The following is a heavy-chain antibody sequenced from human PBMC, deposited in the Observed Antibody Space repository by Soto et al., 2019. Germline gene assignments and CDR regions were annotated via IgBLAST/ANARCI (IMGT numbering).Heavy chain of an antibody. CDR2: ISSSSSTI. Sequence: GGSLRLSCAASGFTFSSYSMNWVRQAPGKGLEWVSYISSSSSTIYYADSVKGRFTISRDNAKNSLYLQMNSLRDEDTAVYYCARSAGVLDYDYVWGSYRYGQFDYWGQGTLVTVSS. CDR3: ARSAGVLDYDYVWGSYRYGQFDY. V-gene: IGHV3-48*02. J-gene: IGHJ4*02. D-gene: IGHD3-16*02. CDR1: GFTFSSYS.